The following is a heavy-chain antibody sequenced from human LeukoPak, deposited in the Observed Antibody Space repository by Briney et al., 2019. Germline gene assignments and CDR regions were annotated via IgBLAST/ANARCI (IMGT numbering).Heavy chain of an antibody. J-gene: IGHJ5*02. CDR1: GGSISSSSYY. D-gene: IGHD3-3*01. Sequence: SETLSLTCTVSGGSISSSSYYWGWIRQPPGKGLEWIGEINHSGSTNYNPSLKSRVTISVDTSKNQFSLKLSSVTAADTAVYYCARARGFWSGFFWFDPWGQGTLVTVSS. V-gene: IGHV4-39*07. CDR2: INHSGST. CDR3: ARARGFWSGFFWFDP.